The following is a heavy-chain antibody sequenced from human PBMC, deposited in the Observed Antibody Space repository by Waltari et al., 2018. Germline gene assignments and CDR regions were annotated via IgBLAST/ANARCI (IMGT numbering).Heavy chain of an antibody. J-gene: IGHJ5*02. CDR2: IYNDGTT. Sequence: QVQLQESGPRLVKPSETLSLTCDVSGYAINSGFYWGWFRQAPEKGLEWIATIYNDGTTFSNPSLTRRVTTSMDTSKNQISLKLKSVTAADTAVYYCTRQTLGYCTSAACRRLEAWGQGTLVTVSS. CDR1: GYAINSGFY. CDR3: TRQTLGYCTSAACRRLEA. V-gene: IGHV4-38-2*01. D-gene: IGHD2-8*02.